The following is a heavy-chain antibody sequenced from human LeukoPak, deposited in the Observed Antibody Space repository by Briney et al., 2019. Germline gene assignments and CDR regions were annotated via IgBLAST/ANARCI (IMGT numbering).Heavy chain of an antibody. V-gene: IGHV3-23*01. Sequence: GGSLRLSCAASGFTFTNYALSWVRQAPGKGLEGVSAINDGGGTTFYADSVKGPFTISRDNSKNTLYLQMNSLRAEDTAVYYCAKYRYGSGSFYTSPFDYWGQGTLVTVSS. CDR3: AKYRYGSGSFYTSPFDY. CDR1: GFTFTNYA. CDR2: INDGGGTT. J-gene: IGHJ4*02. D-gene: IGHD3-10*01.